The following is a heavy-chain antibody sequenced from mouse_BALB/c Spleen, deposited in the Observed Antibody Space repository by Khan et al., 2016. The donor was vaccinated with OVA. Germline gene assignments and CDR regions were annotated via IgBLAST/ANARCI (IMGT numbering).Heavy chain of an antibody. CDR1: GFTFSDYG. Sequence: EVELVESGGGLVQPGGSRKLSCAASGFTFSDYGMAWVRQAPGKGPEWVAFISALAYTIYYGDAVTGRFNISRENAKKPLYLEMSSLRSEDTAIYYCARGGGTAPFAYWGLGTLVTVSA. V-gene: IGHV5-15*02. D-gene: IGHD1-2*01. J-gene: IGHJ3*01. CDR3: ARGGGTAPFAY. CDR2: ISALAYTI.